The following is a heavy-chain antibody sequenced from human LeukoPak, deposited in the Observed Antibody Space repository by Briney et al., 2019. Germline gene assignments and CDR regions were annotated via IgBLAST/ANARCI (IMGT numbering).Heavy chain of an antibody. D-gene: IGHD3-10*01. CDR2: IYYSGTT. J-gene: IGHJ4*02. Sequence: SETLSLTCTVSCGSISSYYWSWLRQPPGKGLGWVGYIYYSGTTNYNPSLKSRVTISVDTSKNHFSLKLSSVTAADTAVYYCAKAGFEELFDYWGQGTLVTVSS. V-gene: IGHV4-59*01. CDR3: AKAGFEELFDY. CDR1: CGSISSYY.